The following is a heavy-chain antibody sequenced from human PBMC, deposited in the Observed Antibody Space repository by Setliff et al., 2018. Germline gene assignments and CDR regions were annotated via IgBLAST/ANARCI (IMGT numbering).Heavy chain of an antibody. CDR3: SRGAGWCCDSSGYYYDY. D-gene: IGHD3-22*01. CDR1: GGSISSGSYY. Sequence: SETLSLTCTVSGGSISSGSYYWSWIRQPAGKGLEWIGRIYTSGSTNYNPSLKSRVTISVDTSKNQFSLKLSSVTAADTAVYYCSRGAGWCCDSSGYYYDYWGQGTLVTVSS. V-gene: IGHV4-61*02. CDR2: IYTSGST. J-gene: IGHJ4*02.